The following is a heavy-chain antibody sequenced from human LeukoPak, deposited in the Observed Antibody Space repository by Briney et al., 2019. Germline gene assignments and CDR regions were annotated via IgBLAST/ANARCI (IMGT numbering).Heavy chain of an antibody. D-gene: IGHD3-10*01. CDR3: AREIKGGYNAFDI. CDR2: ISSDGSST. Sequence: GGSLRLSCEASGFSFSDYWMHWVRQAPGKGLVWVSRISSDGSSTTYADSVKGRFTSSRDNAKNTLYLQMNSLRAEDTAVYYCAREIKGGYNAFDIWGQGTMVTVSS. CDR1: GFSFSDYW. J-gene: IGHJ3*02. V-gene: IGHV3-74*01.